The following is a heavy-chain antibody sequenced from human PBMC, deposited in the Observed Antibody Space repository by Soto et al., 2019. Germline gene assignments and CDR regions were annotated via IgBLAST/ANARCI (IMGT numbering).Heavy chain of an antibody. CDR3: GRHYTSDPFDY. J-gene: IGHJ4*01. Sequence: PSETLSLTCTVSGGSINYYYWSWIRQPPGKGLEWIGYVSYSGSTNYNPSLKSRVTISVDTSKNRFSLKLISVTAADTAVYYCGRHYTSDPFDYWGQGTLVTVSS. V-gene: IGHV4-59*01. D-gene: IGHD3-3*01. CDR2: VSYSGST. CDR1: GGSINYYY.